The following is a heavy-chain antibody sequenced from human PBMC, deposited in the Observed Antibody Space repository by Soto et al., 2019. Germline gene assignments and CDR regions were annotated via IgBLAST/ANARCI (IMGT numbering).Heavy chain of an antibody. CDR3: ARDLTYCSSTSCQIYYYYGMDV. Sequence: EVQLVESGGGLVKPGGSLRLSCAASGFTFSSYSMNWVRQAPGKGLEWVSSISSSSSYIYYADSVKGRFTISRDNAKNSLYLQMNSLRAEDTAVYYCARDLTYCSSTSCQIYYYYGMDVWGQGTTVTVSS. D-gene: IGHD2-2*01. CDR2: ISSSSSYI. CDR1: GFTFSSYS. J-gene: IGHJ6*02. V-gene: IGHV3-21*01.